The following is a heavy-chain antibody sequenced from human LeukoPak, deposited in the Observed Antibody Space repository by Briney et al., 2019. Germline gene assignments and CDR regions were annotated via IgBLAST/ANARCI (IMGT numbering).Heavy chain of an antibody. CDR3: AREGYGGPNAFDI. CDR1: GLTVSSNC. J-gene: IGHJ3*02. CDR2: IYSGDNT. V-gene: IGHV3-53*01. Sequence: PGGSLRLSCAASGLTVSSNCMSWVRQAPGKGLEWVSVIYSGDNTYYADSVKGRFTISRDNSKNTLYLQMNSLRAEDTAVYYCAREGYGGPNAFDIWGQGTMVTVSS. D-gene: IGHD4-23*01.